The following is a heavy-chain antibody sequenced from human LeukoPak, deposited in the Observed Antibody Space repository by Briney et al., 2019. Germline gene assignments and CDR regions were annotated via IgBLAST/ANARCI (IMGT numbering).Heavy chain of an antibody. J-gene: IGHJ4*02. CDR1: GYTFTSYG. CDR2: IYPKTGGT. D-gene: IGHD1-7*01. CDR3: AREIWHYAQ. Sequence: ASVKVSCKASGYTFTSYGISWVRQAPGQGVEWMGWIYPKTGGTNSAQKFQGRLTMTRDTSISTVYMELSRLTSDDTAVYYCAREIWHYAQWGQGTHVTVSS. V-gene: IGHV1-2*02.